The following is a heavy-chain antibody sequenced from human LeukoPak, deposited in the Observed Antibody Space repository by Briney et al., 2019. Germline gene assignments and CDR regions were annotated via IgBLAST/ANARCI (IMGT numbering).Heavy chain of an antibody. J-gene: IGHJ3*02. Sequence: SETLSLTCSVSGGSISNNKDYWGWIRLPPGQGLEWIGTIYYSGNPSYNPSLKSRATISVDTSKNQFSLRLNSVTAADTAVYYCARYPYDSSVRRWVAFDIWGQGTMVTVSS. CDR1: GGSISNNKDY. CDR3: ARYPYDSSVRRWVAFDI. V-gene: IGHV4-39*01. CDR2: IYYSGNP. D-gene: IGHD3-22*01.